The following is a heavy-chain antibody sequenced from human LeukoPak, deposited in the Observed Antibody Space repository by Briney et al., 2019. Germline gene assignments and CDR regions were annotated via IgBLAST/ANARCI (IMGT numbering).Heavy chain of an antibody. CDR3: AREFEGTASGAGY. CDR2: MSVGSGLI. D-gene: IGHD3-16*01. J-gene: IGHJ4*02. V-gene: IGHV3-21*01. CDR1: GFTFSRYS. Sequence: GGSLRLSCAASGFTFSRYSMNWVRQAPGKGLEWVASMSVGSGLIYYAESVRGRFTVSRDNAKNSLYLQMKSLRADDTAVYYCAREFEGTASGAGYWGQGTLVTVSS.